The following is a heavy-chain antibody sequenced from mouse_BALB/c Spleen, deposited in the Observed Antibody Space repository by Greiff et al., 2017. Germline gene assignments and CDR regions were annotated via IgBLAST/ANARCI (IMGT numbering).Heavy chain of an antibody. CDR1: GFSLTSYG. V-gene: IGHV2-9*02. CDR3: ARDQGITTVVADFDY. Sequence: VMLVESGPGLVAPSQSLSITCTVSGFSLTSYGVHWVRQPPGKGLEWLGVIWAGGSTNYNSALMSRLSISKDNSKSQVFLKMNSLQTDDTAMYYCARDQGITTVVADFDYWGQGTTLTVSS. D-gene: IGHD1-1*01. CDR2: IWAGGST. J-gene: IGHJ2*01.